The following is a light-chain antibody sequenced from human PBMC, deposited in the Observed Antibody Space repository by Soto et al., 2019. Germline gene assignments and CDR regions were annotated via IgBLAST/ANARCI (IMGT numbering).Light chain of an antibody. CDR1: ESISRS. Sequence: EVVLTQSPATLSLSPGDRAALSCRASESISRSLGWYQQKPGQAPRLLIYEASNRVTGVPARFSGSGSGTDFTLTISSLEPEDFAVYHCQQRSNWPRTFGQGTKVDIK. J-gene: IGKJ1*01. V-gene: IGKV3-11*01. CDR2: EAS. CDR3: QQRSNWPRT.